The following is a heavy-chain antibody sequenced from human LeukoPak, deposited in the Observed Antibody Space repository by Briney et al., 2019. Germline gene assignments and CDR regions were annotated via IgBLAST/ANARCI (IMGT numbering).Heavy chain of an antibody. V-gene: IGHV4-34*01. J-gene: IGHJ4*02. D-gene: IGHD2-15*01. CDR1: GGSFSGYY. CDR3: ARVLVDCSGGSCYYFDY. CDR2: IYHSGST. Sequence: SETLSLTCAVYGGSFSGYYWSWIRQPPGKGLEWIGEIYHSGSTNYNPSLKSRVTISVDKSKNQFSLKLSSVTAADTAVYYCARVLVDCSGGSCYYFDYWGQGTLVTVSS.